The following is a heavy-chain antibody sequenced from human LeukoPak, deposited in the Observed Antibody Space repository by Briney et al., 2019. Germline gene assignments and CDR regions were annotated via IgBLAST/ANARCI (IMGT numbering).Heavy chain of an antibody. V-gene: IGHV3-7*01. CDR2: IKQDGSEK. CDR3: AREGGSGWYGGNYFDY. J-gene: IGHJ4*02. CDR1: GFTFSSYW. D-gene: IGHD6-19*01. Sequence: GGSLRLSCAASGFTFSSYWISWVRQAPGNGLEWVANIKQDGSEKYYVDSVKGRFTISRDNAKNSLYLQMNSLRAEDTAVYYCAREGGSGWYGGNYFDYWGQGTLVTVSP.